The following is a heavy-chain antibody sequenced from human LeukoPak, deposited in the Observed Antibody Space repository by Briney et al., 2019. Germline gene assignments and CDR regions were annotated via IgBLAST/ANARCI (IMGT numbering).Heavy chain of an antibody. J-gene: IGHJ4*02. CDR1: GFIFSSYW. V-gene: IGHV3-74*01. D-gene: IGHD3-10*01. Sequence: GGSLRLSCAASGFIFSSYWMHWVRHPPGKGLVWVSRINSDGRSRNYADSVRGRFTISRDNAKNTVYLQMNSLRAEDTALYYCGRDFYYGSGSLDYWGQGTLVTVSS. CDR3: GRDFYYGSGSLDY. CDR2: INSDGRSR.